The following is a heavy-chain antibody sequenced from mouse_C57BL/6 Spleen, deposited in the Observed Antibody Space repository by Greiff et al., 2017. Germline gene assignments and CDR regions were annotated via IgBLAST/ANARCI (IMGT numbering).Heavy chain of an antibody. CDR2: INPNNGGT. J-gene: IGHJ2*01. Sequence: EVQLQQSGPELVKPGASVKISCKASGYTFTDYYMNWVKQSHGKSLEWIGDINPNNGGTSYNQKFKGKATLTVDKSSSTAYMELRSLTSEDSAVYYCASPFYYYGSSWGQGTTLTVSS. CDR3: ASPFYYYGSS. D-gene: IGHD1-1*01. CDR1: GYTFTDYY. V-gene: IGHV1-26*01.